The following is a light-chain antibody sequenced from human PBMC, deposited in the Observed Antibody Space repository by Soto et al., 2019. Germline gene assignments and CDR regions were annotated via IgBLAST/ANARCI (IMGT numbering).Light chain of an antibody. Sequence: QLTQSPSLLSASVGDRVTITCRASPSIGSYLNWYQHKPGEAPKLLIFAADTLKSGVPSGFSGSGFNKEVTLAVSSLLPEDFATYYCQQNYDVPYTFGQGTRVEIK. J-gene: IGKJ2*01. V-gene: IGKV1-39*01. CDR1: PSIGSY. CDR2: AAD. CDR3: QQNYDVPYT.